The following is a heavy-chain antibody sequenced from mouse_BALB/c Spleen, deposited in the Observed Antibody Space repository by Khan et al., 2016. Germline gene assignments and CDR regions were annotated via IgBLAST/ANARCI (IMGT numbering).Heavy chain of an antibody. CDR3: AKAGNSRYDGARDY. V-gene: IGHV5-17*02. J-gene: IGHJ4*01. D-gene: IGHD2-14*01. CDR1: GFTFSSFG. Sequence: EVQLVESGGGLVQPGGSRKLSCAASGFTFSSFGIYWVRQAPEKGLEWVAYISSGSSTIYYEDTVKGRFTISRDNPKNTLFLQMNSLRSEDTTMYYCAKAGNSRYDGARDYWGQGTSVTVSS. CDR2: ISSGSSTI.